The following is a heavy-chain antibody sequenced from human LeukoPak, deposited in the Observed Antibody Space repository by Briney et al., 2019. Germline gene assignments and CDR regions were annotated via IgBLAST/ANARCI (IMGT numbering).Heavy chain of an antibody. Sequence: GGSLRLSCAASGFTFSTYWMSWVRQAPGKGLEWVSGIFGSGGSTHYADSVKGRFTISRDNSKNTVYLQMNSLRAEDTAVYYCAKTTTGYSSGRFPGWPVDYWGQGTLVTVSS. CDR3: AKTTTGYSSGRFPGWPVDY. D-gene: IGHD6-19*01. V-gene: IGHV3-23*01. CDR1: GFTFSTYW. CDR2: IFGSGGST. J-gene: IGHJ4*02.